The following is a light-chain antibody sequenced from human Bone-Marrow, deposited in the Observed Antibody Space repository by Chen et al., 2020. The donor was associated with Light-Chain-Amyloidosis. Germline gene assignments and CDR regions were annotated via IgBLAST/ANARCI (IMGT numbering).Light chain of an antibody. J-gene: IGLJ3*02. V-gene: IGLV6-57*01. CDR3: QAFDINNEWV. CDR1: GGASASNY. CDR2: EDD. Sequence: LTQPHSVSRSPGETLTISCTGSGGASASNYVQWYQQRPGSSPTTVIFEDDQRPSGVPDRFFGSIDSSSNSAYLTISGLRSEDEGDYYCQAFDINNEWVFGGGTKVTVL.